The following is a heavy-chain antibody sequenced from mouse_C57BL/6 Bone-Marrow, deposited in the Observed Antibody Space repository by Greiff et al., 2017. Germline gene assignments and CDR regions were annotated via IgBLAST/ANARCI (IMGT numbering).Heavy chain of an antibody. D-gene: IGHD2-3*01. J-gene: IGHJ3*01. CDR3: ARHGMVTRAWFAY. CDR1: GFTFSSYG. V-gene: IGHV5-6*01. CDR2: ISSGGSYT. Sequence: EVHLVESGGDLVKPGGSLKLSCAASGFTFSSYGMSWVRQTPDKRLEWVATISSGGSYTYYPDSVKGRFTISRDNAKNTLYLQMSSLKSEDTAMYYCARHGMVTRAWFAYWGQGTLVTVSA.